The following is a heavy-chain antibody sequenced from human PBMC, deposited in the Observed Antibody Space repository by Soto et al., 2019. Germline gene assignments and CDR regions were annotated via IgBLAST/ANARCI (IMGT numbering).Heavy chain of an antibody. CDR2: ISAYNGDK. V-gene: IGHV1-18*01. CDR1: GYTFINYG. J-gene: IGHJ6*02. CDR3: ARDGPHIPALGDG. Sequence: GASVKVSCKASGYTFINYGVSWVRQAPGQGLEWMGWISAYNGDKKYAQNVQGRVTLTTDTSTSTAYMEMRTLRSDDTAAYYCARDGPHIPALGDGWGQRTTVPVSS. D-gene: IGHD2-2*01.